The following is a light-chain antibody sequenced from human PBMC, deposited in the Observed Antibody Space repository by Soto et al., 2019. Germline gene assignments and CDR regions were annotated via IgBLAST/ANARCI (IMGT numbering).Light chain of an antibody. CDR2: DAS. Sequence: IVLTQSPATLSLSPGESATLSCTASQSVSSYLAWYQQKPGQAPRLLIYDASNRATGIPARFSGSGSGTDFPLTISSLEPEDFAVYYCHQRDNWRDTFGQGTTLEIK. CDR1: QSVSSY. V-gene: IGKV3-11*01. CDR3: HQRDNWRDT. J-gene: IGKJ2*01.